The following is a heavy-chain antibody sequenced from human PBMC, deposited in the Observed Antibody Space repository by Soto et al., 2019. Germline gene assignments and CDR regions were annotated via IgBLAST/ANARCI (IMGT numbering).Heavy chain of an antibody. Sequence: GGSLRLSCAASGFTFSSYSMNWVRQAPGKGLEWVSYISSSSSTIYYADSVKGRFTISRDNAKNSLYLQTNSLTDVDTAVYYCAREWSPLRYCSGGSCYSSPRSRNWFDPCGQGSLVTVSS. V-gene: IGHV3-48*02. CDR1: GFTFSSYS. CDR2: ISSSSSTI. CDR3: AREWSPLRYCSGGSCYSSPRSRNWFDP. J-gene: IGHJ5*02. D-gene: IGHD2-15*01.